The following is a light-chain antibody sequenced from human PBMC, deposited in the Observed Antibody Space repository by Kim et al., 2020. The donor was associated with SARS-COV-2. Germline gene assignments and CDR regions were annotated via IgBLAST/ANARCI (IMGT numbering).Light chain of an antibody. CDR2: GAS. CDR1: QSVSSSY. V-gene: IGKV3-20*01. CDR3: QQYGSSPWT. Sequence: PGERATLACRASQSVSSSYLAWDQQKPGQAPRLLIYGASSRTTGIPDRFSGSGSGTDFTLTISRLEPEDFAVYYCQQYGSSPWTFGQGTKVDIK. J-gene: IGKJ1*01.